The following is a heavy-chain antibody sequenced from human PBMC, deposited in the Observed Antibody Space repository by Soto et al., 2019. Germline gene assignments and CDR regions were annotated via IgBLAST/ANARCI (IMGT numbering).Heavy chain of an antibody. CDR3: ARAEYDFWSGYYDFDY. CDR2: ISYDGSNK. J-gene: IGHJ4*02. Sequence: QVQLVESGGGVVQPGRSLRLSCAASGFTFSSYAMHWVRQAPGKGLEWVAVISYDGSNKYYADSVKGRFTISRDNSKNTLYLQMNSLRAEDTAVYYCARAEYDFWSGYYDFDYWGQGTLVTVSS. V-gene: IGHV3-30-3*01. CDR1: GFTFSSYA. D-gene: IGHD3-3*01.